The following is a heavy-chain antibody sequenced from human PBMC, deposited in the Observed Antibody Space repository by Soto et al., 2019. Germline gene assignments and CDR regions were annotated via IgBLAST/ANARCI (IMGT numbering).Heavy chain of an antibody. Sequence: SVKVSCKASGGTFSSYAISWVRQAPGQGLEWMGGIIPIFGTANYAQKFQGRVTITADESTSTAYMGLSSLRSEDTAVYYCARGLRRVVVVVAVNLYYYYGMDVWGQGTTVTVSS. CDR3: ARGLRRVVVVVAVNLYYYYGMDV. CDR1: GGTFSSYA. D-gene: IGHD2-15*01. J-gene: IGHJ6*02. V-gene: IGHV1-69*13. CDR2: IIPIFGTA.